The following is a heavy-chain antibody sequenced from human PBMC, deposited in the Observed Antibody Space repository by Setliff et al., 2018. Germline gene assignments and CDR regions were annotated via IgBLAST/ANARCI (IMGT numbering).Heavy chain of an antibody. CDR2: ISSSSSYI. J-gene: IGHJ3*02. CDR3: ARDLLGFDGFDI. CDR1: GFTFSSYS. D-gene: IGHD2-15*01. Sequence: GSLRLSCAASGFTFSSYSMNWVRQAPGKGLEWVSSISSSSSYIYYADSVKGRFTISRDNAKNSVYLQMNGLRAEDTAVYYCARDLLGFDGFDIWGRGTMVTVSS. V-gene: IGHV3-21*06.